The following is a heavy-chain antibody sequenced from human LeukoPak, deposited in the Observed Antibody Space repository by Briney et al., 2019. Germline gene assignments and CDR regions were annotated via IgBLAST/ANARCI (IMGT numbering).Heavy chain of an antibody. CDR1: GLTLSREG. V-gene: IGHV3-30*03. CDR2: ISSDGNQK. D-gene: IGHD4-17*01. J-gene: IGHJ4*02. CDR3: ARDIGGLDGDGLDY. Sequence: GRSLRLSCVASGLTLSREGLHWVRQAPGKGLEWVAVISSDGNQKYYADSVKGRFTISRDNFKNTVDLQMNSLREEDTAVYYCARDIGGLDGDGLDYWGQGTLATV.